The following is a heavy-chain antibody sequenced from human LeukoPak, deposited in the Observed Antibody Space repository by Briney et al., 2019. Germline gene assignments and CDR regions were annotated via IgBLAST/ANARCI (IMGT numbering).Heavy chain of an antibody. V-gene: IGHV3-21*01. CDR2: ISSSGSYI. D-gene: IGHD6-13*01. CDR3: AREIAAAGTLN. Sequence: PGGSLRLSCAASGFTFSSYSMNWVRQAPGKGLEWVSSISSSGSYIYYADSVKGRFTISRDNTKNSLYLQMNSLRAEDTAVYYCAREIAAAGTLNWGQGTLVTVSS. CDR1: GFTFSSYS. J-gene: IGHJ4*02.